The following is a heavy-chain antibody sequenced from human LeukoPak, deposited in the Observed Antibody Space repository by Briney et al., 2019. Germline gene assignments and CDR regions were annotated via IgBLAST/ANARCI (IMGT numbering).Heavy chain of an antibody. CDR1: GGSISTDY. CDR3: ARLGKEVTYRAYYLDY. J-gene: IGHJ4*02. Sequence: SETLSLTCTVSGGSISTDYWSWIRQPPGKRLEYIGSLHNSGHTNYNPSLKSRVTISIDTSKNQFSLMLSSVTAADTAVYYCARLGKEVTYRAYYLDYWGQGTLVTVSS. D-gene: IGHD1-26*01. V-gene: IGHV4-59*08. CDR2: LHNSGHT.